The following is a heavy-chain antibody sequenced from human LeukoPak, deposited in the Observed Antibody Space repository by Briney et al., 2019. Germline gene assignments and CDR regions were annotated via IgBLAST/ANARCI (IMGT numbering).Heavy chain of an antibody. CDR1: GFTFSSYW. D-gene: IGHD2-15*01. CDR3: ARVQVVVAATQDYYYYYGMDV. Sequence: EGSLRLSCAASGFTFSSYWMHWVRQAPGKGLVWVSRINSDGSSTSYADSVKGRFTISRDNAKNTLYLQMNSLRAEDTAVYYCARVQVVVAATQDYYYYYGMDVWGQGTTVTVSS. J-gene: IGHJ6*02. CDR2: INSDGSST. V-gene: IGHV3-74*01.